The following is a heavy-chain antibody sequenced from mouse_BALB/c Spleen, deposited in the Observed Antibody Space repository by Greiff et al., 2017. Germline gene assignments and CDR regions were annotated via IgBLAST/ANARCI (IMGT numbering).Heavy chain of an antibody. J-gene: IGHJ4*01. D-gene: IGHD2-4*01. V-gene: IGHV1-20*02. CDR2: INPYNGDT. CDR1: GYSFTGYF. CDR3: AKGSMITTPYAMDY. Sequence: VQLQQSGPELVKPGASVKISCKASGYSFTGYFMNWVMQSHGKSLEWIGRINPYNGDTFYNQKFKGKATLTVYKSSSTAHMELRSLASEDSAVYYCAKGSMITTPYAMDYWGQGTSVTVSS.